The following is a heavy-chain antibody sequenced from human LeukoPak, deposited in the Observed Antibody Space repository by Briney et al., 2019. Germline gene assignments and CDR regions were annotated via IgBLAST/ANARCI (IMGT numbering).Heavy chain of an antibody. CDR2: IDKDGSYK. Sequence: GGTLRLSCAASGFTFSSYGMSWVRQAPGKGLEWVATIDKDGSYKDYVDSVKGRFSISRDNAKNSLYLQMNSLRTEDTALYFCARESWGSFDNWGQGSLVTVSS. V-gene: IGHV3-7*01. J-gene: IGHJ4*02. CDR1: GFTFSSYG. D-gene: IGHD3-16*01. CDR3: ARESWGSFDN.